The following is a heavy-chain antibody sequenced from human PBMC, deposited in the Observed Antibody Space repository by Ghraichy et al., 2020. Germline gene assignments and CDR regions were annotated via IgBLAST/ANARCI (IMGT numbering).Heavy chain of an antibody. D-gene: IGHD6-19*01. J-gene: IGHJ5*02. Sequence: ETLSLTCAASGFTFDDYGMSWVRQAPGKGLEWVSGINWNGGSTGYADSVKGRFTISRDNAKNSLYLQMNSLRAEDTALYYCARGGYSSGWYGINWFDPWGQGTLVTVSS. CDR2: INWNGGST. CDR3: ARGGYSSGWYGINWFDP. V-gene: IGHV3-20*04. CDR1: GFTFDDYG.